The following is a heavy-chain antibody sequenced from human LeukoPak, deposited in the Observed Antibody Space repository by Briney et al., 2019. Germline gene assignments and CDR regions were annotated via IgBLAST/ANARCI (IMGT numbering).Heavy chain of an antibody. D-gene: IGHD3-16*01. CDR3: ATNYDYVWGSFGY. CDR1: GGSISSYY. J-gene: IGHJ4*02. V-gene: IGHV4-59*01. CDR2: IYYSGST. Sequence: PSETLSLTCTVSGGSISSYYWSWIRQPPGKGLEWIGYIYYSGSTNYNPSLKSRVTISVDTSKNQFSLKLSSVTAADTAVYYCATNYDYVWGSFGYWGQGTLVTVSS.